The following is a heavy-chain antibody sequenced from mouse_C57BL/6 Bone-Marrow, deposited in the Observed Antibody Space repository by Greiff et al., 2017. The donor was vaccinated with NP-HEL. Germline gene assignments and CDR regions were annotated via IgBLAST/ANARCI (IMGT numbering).Heavy chain of an antibody. CDR1: GYSITSGYY. Sequence: EVQRVESGPGLVKPSQSLSLTCSVTGYSITSGYYWNWIRQFPGNKLEWMGYISYDGSNNYNPSLKNRISITRDTSKNQFFLKLNSVTTEDTATYYCCIPYFDYWGQGTTLTVSS. CDR3: CIPYFDY. V-gene: IGHV3-6*01. CDR2: ISYDGSN. J-gene: IGHJ2*01. D-gene: IGHD5-1-1*01.